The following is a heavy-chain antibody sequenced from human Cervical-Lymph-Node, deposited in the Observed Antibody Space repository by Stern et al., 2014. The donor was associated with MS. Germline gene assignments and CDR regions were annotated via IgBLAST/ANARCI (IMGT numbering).Heavy chain of an antibody. CDR3: ARDYGDYAFDY. V-gene: IGHV5-51*01. J-gene: IGHJ4*02. D-gene: IGHD4-17*01. CDR2: LYPGDSDT. CDR1: GYTFTANW. Sequence: EVQLVQSGAEVKKPGESLKLSCKASGYTFTANWIDWVRQAPGQGLEWMRILYPGDSDTRYNASAQGQGTISAGEAISAAYRQWSSLKAADTAMYYCARDYGDYAFDYWGQGTLVTVSS.